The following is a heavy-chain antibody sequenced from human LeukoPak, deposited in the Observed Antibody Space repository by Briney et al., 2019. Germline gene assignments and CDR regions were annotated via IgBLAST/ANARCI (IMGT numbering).Heavy chain of an antibody. J-gene: IGHJ4*02. Sequence: GGSLRLSCAASGFGVSSNYVSWVRQAPGKGLEWVSVVYTGGTTHYAPSVMGRFTISRDDSQNTVHLHMSGLRDEDTALYYCAREGRFQSFDYWGQGTLVAVSS. CDR3: AREGRFQSFDY. CDR2: VYTGGTT. CDR1: GFGVSSNY. V-gene: IGHV3-53*01.